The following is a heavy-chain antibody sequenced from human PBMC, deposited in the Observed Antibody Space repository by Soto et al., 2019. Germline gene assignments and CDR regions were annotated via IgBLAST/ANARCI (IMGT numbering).Heavy chain of an antibody. D-gene: IGHD2-15*01. J-gene: IGHJ4*02. CDR1: GGSFSGYY. V-gene: IGHV4-34*01. CDR3: ARGIPLIVEVHRDAPDKYYFDS. CDR2: INHSGSS. Sequence: PSETLSLTCAVYGGSFSGYYWSWIRQSPGKGLEWIGEINHSGSSISNPSLKSRVTISVDTSKNQFSLKLRSVTAADTAAYYCARGIPLIVEVHRDAPDKYYFDSWSQGTLVTVSS.